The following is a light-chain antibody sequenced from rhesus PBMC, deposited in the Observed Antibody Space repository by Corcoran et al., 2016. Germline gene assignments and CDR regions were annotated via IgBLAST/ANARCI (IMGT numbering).Light chain of an antibody. Sequence: DIQMTQSPSSLSASVGDTVTITCQASPGISTYLAWYQQKTGKAPKLLIYDASTLQSGVQSRFSGSESGTECTLTISSLQPEDFGTYYCQQHNNYPPTFGQGTKVEI. CDR3: QQHNNYPPT. J-gene: IGKJ1*01. CDR2: DAS. CDR1: PGISTY. V-gene: IGKV1-25*01.